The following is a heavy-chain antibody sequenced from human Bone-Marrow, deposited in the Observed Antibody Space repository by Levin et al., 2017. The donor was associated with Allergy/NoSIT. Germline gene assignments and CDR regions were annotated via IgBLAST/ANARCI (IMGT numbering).Heavy chain of an antibody. CDR1: GFTFGDYD. J-gene: IGHJ4*02. CDR3: AKGSGSSLAALDY. CDR2: ITWDGGII. Sequence: TGGSLRLSCAASGFTFGDYDMHWVRQVPGKGLEWVSGITWDGGIIGQADSVKGRFIVSRDNAKKSLYLQMNSLRAEDTAFYYCAKGSGSSLAALDYWGQGTLVTVSS. V-gene: IGHV3-9*01. D-gene: IGHD2-2*01.